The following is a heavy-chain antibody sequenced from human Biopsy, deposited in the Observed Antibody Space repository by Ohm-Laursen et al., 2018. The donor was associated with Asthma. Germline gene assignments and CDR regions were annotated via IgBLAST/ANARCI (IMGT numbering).Heavy chain of an antibody. CDR2: IYYSGST. V-gene: IGHV4-59*01. CDR3: ARGISRVTGLFDHFDS. J-gene: IGHJ4*02. D-gene: IGHD2-21*02. Sequence: PSQTLSLTCTVSGVSIRSYYWTWIRQPPGKGLEWIGHIYYSGSTNYQPSLKSRVTISVDTSKNQFSLKLRSVTAAGAAVYYCARGISRVTGLFDHFDSWGQGTLVTVSS. CDR1: GVSIRSYY.